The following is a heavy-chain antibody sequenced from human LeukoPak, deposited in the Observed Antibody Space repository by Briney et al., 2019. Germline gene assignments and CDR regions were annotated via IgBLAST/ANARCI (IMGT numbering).Heavy chain of an antibody. CDR2: INHSGST. CDR1: GGSISSGGYY. V-gene: IGHV4-61*08. D-gene: IGHD3-10*01. Sequence: SETLSLTCTVSGGSISSGGYYWSWIRQPPGKGLEWIGEINHSGSTNYNPSLKSRVIISVDTSKNQFSLNLSSVTAADTAVYSCARTISMADKFSRYYYYYYMDVWGKGTTVTVSS. J-gene: IGHJ6*03. CDR3: ARTISMADKFSRYYYYYYMDV.